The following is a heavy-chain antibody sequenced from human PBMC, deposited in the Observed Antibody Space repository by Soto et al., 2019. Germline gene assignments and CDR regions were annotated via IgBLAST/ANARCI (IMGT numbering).Heavy chain of an antibody. V-gene: IGHV1-8*01. D-gene: IGHD1-26*01. CDR2: MEPSSGKT. CDR1: GYSFTSLD. CDR3: ARGVTAGVDY. J-gene: IGHJ4*02. Sequence: SVKVSCKASGYSFTSLDINWVRQTAGQGLEWMGWMEPSSGKTGYAQKFHDRVTMTSDTSINTAYMELTTLTSDDTAFYYCARGVTAGVDYWGQGTLVTVSS.